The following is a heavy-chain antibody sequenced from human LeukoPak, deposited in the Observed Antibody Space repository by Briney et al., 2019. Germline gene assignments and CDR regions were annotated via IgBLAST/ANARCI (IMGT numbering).Heavy chain of an antibody. D-gene: IGHD3-22*01. CDR2: ISGSGGST. Sequence: GGSLRLSCAASGFTFSSYAMSWVRQAPGKGLEWVSAISGSGGSTYYADSVKGRFTISRDNSKNTLYLQMNSLRAEDTAVYYCAKTYYYDSSGSLPFDYWGQGTLVTVSS. CDR3: AKTYYYDSSGSLPFDY. J-gene: IGHJ4*02. V-gene: IGHV3-23*01. CDR1: GFTFSSYA.